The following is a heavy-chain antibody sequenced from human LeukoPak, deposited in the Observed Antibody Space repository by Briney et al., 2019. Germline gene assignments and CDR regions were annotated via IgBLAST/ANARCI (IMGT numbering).Heavy chain of an antibody. D-gene: IGHD6-13*01. CDR1: GYTFTSYG. CDR3: ARDPRGRQLVPLGMDV. V-gene: IGHV1-18*04. CDR2: ISAYNGNT. J-gene: IGHJ6*04. Sequence: ASVKVSCKASGYTFTSYGISWVRQAPGQGLEWMGWISAYNGNTNYAQKLQGRVTMTTDTSTSTAYMELRSLRSDDTAVYYCARDPRGRQLVPLGMDVWGKGTTVTVSS.